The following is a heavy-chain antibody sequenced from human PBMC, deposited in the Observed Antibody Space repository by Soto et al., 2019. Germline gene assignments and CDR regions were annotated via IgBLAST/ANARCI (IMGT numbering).Heavy chain of an antibody. CDR2: ISSSGSDT. D-gene: IGHD1-26*01. V-gene: IGHV3-11*05. J-gene: IGHJ5*02. Sequence: GSLRLSCAASGFTFSDYYINWIRQVPGKGLEWVSYISSSGSDTNYADSVKGRFTISRDNVNNSLFLHMSSLRAEDTAIYYCARVSTTNYYPGFDPWGQGTLVTVSS. CDR3: ARVSTTNYYPGFDP. CDR1: GFTFSDYY.